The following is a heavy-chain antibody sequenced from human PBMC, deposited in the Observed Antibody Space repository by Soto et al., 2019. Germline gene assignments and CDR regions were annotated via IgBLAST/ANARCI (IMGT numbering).Heavy chain of an antibody. CDR3: ARPGIDKSGYFSTHNYGMDL. CDR1: GGSVSDYA. D-gene: IGHD3-3*01. Sequence: QVHLVQSGTQVKKPGSSVRVSCRASGGSVSDYAINWVRQAPGQGLEWVGGIVPLFERTEYAQSLHGRVTITTDKFKTIFYTELNSLTYEETAVYYCARPGIDKSGYFSTHNYGMDLWGPGTTVTVSS. J-gene: IGHJ6*02. V-gene: IGHV1-69*06. CDR2: IVPLFERT.